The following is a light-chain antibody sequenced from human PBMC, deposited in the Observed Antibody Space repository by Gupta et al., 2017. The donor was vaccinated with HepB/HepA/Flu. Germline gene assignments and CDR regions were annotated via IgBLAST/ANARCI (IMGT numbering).Light chain of an antibody. CDR3: SSYAGSNNVV. Sequence: QSALTQPPSASGSPGPSVTISCTGTSSDVGGYNHVSWYQQHPGTAPKLMIFEVNQRPAGVPDRFSGSKSGNTASLTVSGLQADDEANYYCSSYAGSNNVVFGGGTKLTVL. CDR2: EVN. V-gene: IGLV2-8*01. CDR1: SSDVGGYNH. J-gene: IGLJ2*01.